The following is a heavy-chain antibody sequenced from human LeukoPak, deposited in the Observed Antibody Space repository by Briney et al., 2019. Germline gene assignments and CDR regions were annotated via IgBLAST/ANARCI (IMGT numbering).Heavy chain of an antibody. J-gene: IGHJ5*02. D-gene: IGHD3-9*01. Sequence: SETLSLTCTVSGGSMNTYYWSWIRQPPGKGLEWIGYISDSGSTAYNPSLKSRVSISVDTSKTQFSLSLTSVTAADTAVYYCAGGTSRFDRSGSWGQGILVTVST. CDR2: ISDSGST. CDR1: GGSMNTYY. V-gene: IGHV4-59*03. CDR3: AGGTSRFDRSGS.